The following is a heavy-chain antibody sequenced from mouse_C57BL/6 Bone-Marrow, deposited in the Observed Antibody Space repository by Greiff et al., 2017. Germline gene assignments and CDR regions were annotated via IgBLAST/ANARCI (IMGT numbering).Heavy chain of an antibody. V-gene: IGHV1-64*01. CDR3: ARGHYGSSLDY. CDR2: IHPNSGST. CDR1: GYTFTSYW. J-gene: IGHJ2*01. D-gene: IGHD1-1*01. Sequence: QVQLQQPGAELVKPGASVKLSCKASGYTFTSYWMHWVKQRPGQGLEWIGMIHPNSGSTNYNEKLKSKAILTVDKSSSTASMQLNSLTSEDSAVYYCARGHYGSSLDYWGQGTTLTVSS.